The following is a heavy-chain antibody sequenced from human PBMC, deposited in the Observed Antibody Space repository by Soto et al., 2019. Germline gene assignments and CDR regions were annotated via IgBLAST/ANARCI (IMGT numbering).Heavy chain of an antibody. CDR3: ARATMDYAFDI. V-gene: IGHV4-59*01. CDR2: IYYSGST. CDR1: GGSISSYY. D-gene: IGHD5-12*01. Sequence: SETLSLTCTVSGGSISSYYWSWIRQPPGKGLEWIGYIYYSGSTNYNPSLKSRVTISVDTSKNQFSLKLSSVTAADTAVYYCARATMDYAFDIWAQGKMVTFSS. J-gene: IGHJ3*02.